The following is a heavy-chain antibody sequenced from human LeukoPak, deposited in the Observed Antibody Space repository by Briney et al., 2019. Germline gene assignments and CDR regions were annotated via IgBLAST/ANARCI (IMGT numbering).Heavy chain of an antibody. V-gene: IGHV4-61*02. CDR3: ARDQRYSYGLDYDY. D-gene: IGHD5-18*01. Sequence: SETLSLTCTVSGGSISSGSYYWSWIRQPAGKGLEWIGRIYTSGSTYYNPSLKSRVTISVDTSKNQFSLKLSSVTAADTAVYYCARDQRYSYGLDYDYWGQGTLVTVSS. CDR2: IYTSGST. CDR1: GGSISSGSYY. J-gene: IGHJ4*02.